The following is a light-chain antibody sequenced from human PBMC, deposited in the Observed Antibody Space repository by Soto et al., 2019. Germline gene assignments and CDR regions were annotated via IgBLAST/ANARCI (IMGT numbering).Light chain of an antibody. Sequence: DIRMTQSPSTLSASVGDRVIITCRASQSVGTWLAWFQQKPGKAPKVLIYGASTLESGVPSRFSGSGSGTEFTLTISSLQPDDFATYYCHQYNGYLWTFGQGTKVDIK. V-gene: IGKV1-5*01. CDR2: GAS. J-gene: IGKJ1*01. CDR1: QSVGTW. CDR3: HQYNGYLWT.